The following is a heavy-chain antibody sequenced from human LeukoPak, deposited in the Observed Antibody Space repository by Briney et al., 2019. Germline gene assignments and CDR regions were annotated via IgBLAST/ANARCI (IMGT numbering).Heavy chain of an antibody. D-gene: IGHD3-3*01. V-gene: IGHV4-59*01. CDR3: ARAILSGYPDS. J-gene: IGHJ4*02. Sequence: SSETLSLTCSVSGGSISTYYWTWIRQPPEKGLEWIGYIYYSGSTNYNPSLKSRVTISLDTSKNQFSLKLSSVTAADTAVYYCARAILSGYPDSWGQGTLVIVFS. CDR2: IYYSGST. CDR1: GGSISTYY.